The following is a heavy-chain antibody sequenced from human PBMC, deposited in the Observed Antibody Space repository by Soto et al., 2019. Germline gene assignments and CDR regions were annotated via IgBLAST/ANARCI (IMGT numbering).Heavy chain of an antibody. CDR3: ATAIADAAFDI. CDR2: INGGNGNT. V-gene: IGHV1-3*01. D-gene: IGHD2-2*01. Sequence: QVQLVQSGAEVKKPGASVKVSCKASGYTFTSYAMHWVRQAPGQRLEWMGWINGGNGNTKYSQKLQGRVTITRDTSATTAYMELSSLRSEDTAVYYCATAIADAAFDIWGRGTMVTVSS. CDR1: GYTFTSYA. J-gene: IGHJ3*02.